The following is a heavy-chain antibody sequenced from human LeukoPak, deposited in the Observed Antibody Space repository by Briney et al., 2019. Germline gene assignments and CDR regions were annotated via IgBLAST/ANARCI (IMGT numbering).Heavy chain of an antibody. CDR2: ISAYNGNT. CDR3: ARTHPIQLWLDLYYYYMDV. V-gene: IGHV1-18*01. Sequence: ASVKVSCKASGYTFTSYGISWVRQAPGQGLEWMGWISAYNGNTNYAQKLQGGVTMTTDTSTSTAYMELRSLRSDDTAVYYCARTHPIQLWLDLYYYYMDVWGKGTTVTVSS. J-gene: IGHJ6*03. D-gene: IGHD5-18*01. CDR1: GYTFTSYG.